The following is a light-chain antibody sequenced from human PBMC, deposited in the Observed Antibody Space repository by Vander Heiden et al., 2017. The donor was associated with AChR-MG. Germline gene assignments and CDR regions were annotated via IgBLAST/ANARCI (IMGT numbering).Light chain of an antibody. CDR1: SSDFGGYNN. J-gene: IGLJ1*01. Sequence: QSALTQPRSVSGSSGQSVTIPCTGTSSDFGGYNNVSWYQQHTGKAPKLMIYEVSKRPSGVPDRFSGSKSGNTASLTISGLQAEDEADYYCCSYAGSYTYVFGTGTKVTVL. CDR2: EVS. V-gene: IGLV2-11*01. CDR3: CSYAGSYTYV.